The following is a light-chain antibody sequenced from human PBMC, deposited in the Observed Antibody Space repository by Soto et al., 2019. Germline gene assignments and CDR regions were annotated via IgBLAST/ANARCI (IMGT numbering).Light chain of an antibody. J-gene: IGKJ1*01. Sequence: EVVLTQSPDTLSLSPGERATLSCRASQSVSSDYLTWYQQKPGQAPRLLIYGASRRATGIPDRFSGSGSGTDFTLTVSTLEPEDFAVYYCQQYGTSPWTFGQGTKVEIK. CDR2: GAS. CDR1: QSVSSDY. V-gene: IGKV3-20*01. CDR3: QQYGTSPWT.